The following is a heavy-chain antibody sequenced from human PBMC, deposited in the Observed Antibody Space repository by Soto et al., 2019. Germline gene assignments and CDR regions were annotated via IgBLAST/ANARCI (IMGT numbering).Heavy chain of an antibody. CDR2: ISYDGSNK. V-gene: IGHV3-30*03. Sequence: QVQLVESGGGVVQPGRSLRLSCAASGFTFSSYGMHWVRQAPGKGLEWVAVISYDGSNKYYADSVKGRFTISRDNSKNTLYLQMNSLRAEDTAVYYCARDYYDSSGYQNRYYYYGMDVWGQGTTVTVSS. D-gene: IGHD3-22*01. J-gene: IGHJ6*02. CDR3: ARDYYDSSGYQNRYYYYGMDV. CDR1: GFTFSSYG.